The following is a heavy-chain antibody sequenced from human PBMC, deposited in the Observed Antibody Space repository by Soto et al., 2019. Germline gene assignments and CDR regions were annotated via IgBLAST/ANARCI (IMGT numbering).Heavy chain of an antibody. CDR1: GYTFTSYG. CDR2: ISAYNGNT. V-gene: IGHV1-18*01. D-gene: IGHD6-19*01. CDR3: ARDSSGWYYY. J-gene: IGHJ4*02. Sequence: QVHLVQSGAEVKKPGSSVKVSCKASGYTFTSYGIRWVRQAPGHGLEWMGWISAYNGNTNYAQKLQGRVTMTTDPSTSTAYMELRSLSSYDTDVYYCARDSSGWYYYWGQGTLVTVSS.